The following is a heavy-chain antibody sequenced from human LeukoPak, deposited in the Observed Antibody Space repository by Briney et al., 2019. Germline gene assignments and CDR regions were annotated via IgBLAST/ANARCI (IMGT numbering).Heavy chain of an antibody. Sequence: SETLSLTCAVYGGSFSGYYWSWIRQPPGKGLEWIGETNHSGSTNYNPSLKSRVTISVDTSKNQFSLKLSSVTAADTAVYYCARGGNWNPETPFDYWGQGTLVTVSS. J-gene: IGHJ4*02. D-gene: IGHD1-1*01. V-gene: IGHV4-34*01. CDR1: GGSFSGYY. CDR3: ARGGNWNPETPFDY. CDR2: TNHSGST.